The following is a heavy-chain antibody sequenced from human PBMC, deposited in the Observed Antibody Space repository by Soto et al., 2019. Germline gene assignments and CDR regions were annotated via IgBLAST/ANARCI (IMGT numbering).Heavy chain of an antibody. D-gene: IGHD6-13*01. CDR2: IYYSAST. J-gene: IGHJ4*02. CDR3: ARSIAAAGYYFDY. Sequence: QVQLQESGPGLVKPSQTLSLTCTVSGGSISSGGYYWSWIRQHPGKALEWIGYIYYSASTYYNPSLKSRVTISVDTSKNQFSLKLSSVTAADTAVYYCARSIAAAGYYFDYWGQGTLVTVSS. V-gene: IGHV4-31*03. CDR1: GGSISSGGYY.